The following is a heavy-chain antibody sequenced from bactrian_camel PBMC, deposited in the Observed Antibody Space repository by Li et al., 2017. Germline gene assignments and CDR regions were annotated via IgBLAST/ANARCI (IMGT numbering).Heavy chain of an antibody. V-gene: IGHV3S1*01. Sequence: HVQLVESGGGLVQPGGSLRLSCVASESTYTANCMAWFRQAPRKEREGVAAINTDTESSYYGDSVKGRFTISRGTRPNTAHLQMNSLNPEDTAIYYCAASKLWCGLSWTRETSYTYWDQGTQVTVS. D-gene: IGHD1*01. CDR2: INTDTESS. CDR1: ESTYTANC. J-gene: IGHJ4*01. CDR3: AASKLWCGLSWTRETSYTY.